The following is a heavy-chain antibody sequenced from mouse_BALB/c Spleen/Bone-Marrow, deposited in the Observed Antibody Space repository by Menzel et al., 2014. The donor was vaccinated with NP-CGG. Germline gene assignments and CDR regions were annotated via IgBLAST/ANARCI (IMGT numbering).Heavy chain of an antibody. CDR2: IWAGGST. D-gene: IGHD1-1*02. CDR3: ARDGVYGSHYYAMDY. Sequence: VKVVESGPGLVAPSQSLSITCTVSGFSLXSYGVHWVRQPPGKGLEWLGVIWAGGSTNYNSALMSRLSISKDNSKSXVFLKMNSLQTDDTAMYYCARDGVYGSHYYAMDYWGQGTSVTVSS. V-gene: IGHV2-9*02. J-gene: IGHJ4*01. CDR1: GFSLXSYG.